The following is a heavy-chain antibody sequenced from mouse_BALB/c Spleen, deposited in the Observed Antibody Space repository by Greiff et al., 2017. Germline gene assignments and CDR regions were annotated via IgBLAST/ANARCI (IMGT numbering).Heavy chain of an antibody. J-gene: IGHJ1*01. CDR2: IYPYNGGT. D-gene: IGHD2-4*01. CDR3: ARLYDYDGNKYWYFDV. Sequence: VQLKESGPELVKPGASVKISCKASGYTFTDYNIHWVKQSHGKSLEWIGYIYPYNGGTGYNQKFKSKATLTVDNSSSTAYMELRSLTSEDSAVYYCARLYDYDGNKYWYFDVWGAGTTVTVSS. CDR1: GYTFTDYN. V-gene: IGHV1S29*02.